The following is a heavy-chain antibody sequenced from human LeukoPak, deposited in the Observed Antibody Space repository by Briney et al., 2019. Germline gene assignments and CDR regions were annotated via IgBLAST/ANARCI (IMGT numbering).Heavy chain of an antibody. CDR3: ARVSNLYSGSYGS. Sequence: ASVKVSCKASGYTFTGYYMHWVRQAPGQGLEWMGWINPNSGGTNYAQKFQGRVTMTRDTSISTAYMELSRLRSDDTAVYYCARVSNLYSGSYGSWGQGTLVTVSS. J-gene: IGHJ5*02. D-gene: IGHD1-26*01. V-gene: IGHV1-2*02. CDR1: GYTFTGYY. CDR2: INPNSGGT.